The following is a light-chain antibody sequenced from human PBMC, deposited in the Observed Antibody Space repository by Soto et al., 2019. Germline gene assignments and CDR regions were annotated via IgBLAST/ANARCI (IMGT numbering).Light chain of an antibody. J-gene: IGKJ2*01. Sequence: DIQMTQSPSSLSASVRDSVTISCRASQNINNTMNWYQQKSGKAPSLLIYEASTFHSGVPSRFSGSGSGTDFTLAITNLQPEDFATYYCQQSSQTPYTFGQGTKLEI. CDR2: EAS. V-gene: IGKV1-39*01. CDR3: QQSSQTPYT. CDR1: QNINNT.